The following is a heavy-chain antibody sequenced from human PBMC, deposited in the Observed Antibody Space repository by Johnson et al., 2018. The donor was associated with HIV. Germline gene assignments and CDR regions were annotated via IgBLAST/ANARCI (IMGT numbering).Heavy chain of an antibody. CDR2: IKQDGSEK. CDR3: ARDHTGIAAAGNAFDI. J-gene: IGHJ3*02. Sequence: WVRQAPGKGLEWVANIKQDGSEKYYVDSVKGRFTISRDNAKNSLYLQMNSLRAEDTAVYYCARDHTGIAAAGNAFDIWGQGTMVTVSS. D-gene: IGHD6-13*01. V-gene: IGHV3-7*01.